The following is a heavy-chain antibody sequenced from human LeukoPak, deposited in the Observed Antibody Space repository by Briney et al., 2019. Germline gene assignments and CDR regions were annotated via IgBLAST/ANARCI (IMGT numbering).Heavy chain of an antibody. CDR2: IYTSGST. CDR3: ASRYIAVAGTSSWFDP. V-gene: IGHV4-4*07. D-gene: IGHD6-19*01. Sequence: SETLSLTCTVPGGSISSYYWSWIRQPAGKGLEWIGRIYTSGSTNYNPFLKSRVTMSVDTSKNQFSLKLSSVTAADTAVYYCASRYIAVAGTSSWFDPWGQGTLVTVSS. J-gene: IGHJ5*02. CDR1: GGSISSYY.